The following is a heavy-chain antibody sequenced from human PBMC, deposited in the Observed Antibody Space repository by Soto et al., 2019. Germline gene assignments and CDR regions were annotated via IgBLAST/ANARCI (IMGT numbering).Heavy chain of an antibody. D-gene: IGHD2-8*02. J-gene: IGHJ6*02. Sequence: PGGSLRLSCAASGFTFSSYSMNWVRQAPGKGLEWVSYISSSSSTIYYADSVKGRFTISRDNAKNSLYLQMNSLRDEDTAVYYCARDILLGIYYYGMDVWRQGTTVTVSS. CDR1: GFTFSSYS. CDR3: ARDILLGIYYYGMDV. V-gene: IGHV3-48*02. CDR2: ISSSSSTI.